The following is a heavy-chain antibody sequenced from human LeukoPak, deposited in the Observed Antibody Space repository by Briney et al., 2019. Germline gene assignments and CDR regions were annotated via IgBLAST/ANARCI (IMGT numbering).Heavy chain of an antibody. D-gene: IGHD5-18*01. V-gene: IGHV4-39*07. J-gene: IGHJ4*02. CDR2: INHSGST. CDR3: ARALTDGYELYY. CDR1: GGSISSGGYY. Sequence: SETLSLTCTVSGGSISSGGYYWSWIRQPPGKGLVRIGEINHSGSTNYNPSLKSRVTISVDTSKNQFSLKLSSVTAADTAVYYCARALTDGYELYYWGQGTLVTVSS.